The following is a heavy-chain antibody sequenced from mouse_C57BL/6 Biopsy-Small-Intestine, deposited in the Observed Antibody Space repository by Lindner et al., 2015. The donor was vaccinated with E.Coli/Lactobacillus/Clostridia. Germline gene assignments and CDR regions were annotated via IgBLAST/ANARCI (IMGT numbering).Heavy chain of an antibody. CDR1: GYTFTDHA. CDR2: ISAGNGNT. J-gene: IGHJ1*01. CDR3: VKDLGQLLDPDLSYRYYGMDV. Sequence: SVKVSCKAPGYTFTDHALHWTRQAPGQKLEWMGWISAGNGNTKYSQKFQGRFTITRDTSASTAYMDLSSLRYEDTAVYFCVKDLGQLLDPDLSYRYYGMDVWGQGTTVTVSS. D-gene: IGHD1-1*01. V-gene: IGHV1-84*02.